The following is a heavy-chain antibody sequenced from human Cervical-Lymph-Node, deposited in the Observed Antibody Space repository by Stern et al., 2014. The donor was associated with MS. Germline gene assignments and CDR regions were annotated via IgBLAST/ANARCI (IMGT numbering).Heavy chain of an antibody. Sequence: EVQRVESGGDPVKPGGSLRLSCEVSGFAFSHYSMNWVRQAPGKGLDGVSYISTTSDYIYYADSVKGRFTISRDNAQDSLYLQMNNLRVEDTAVYYCARVTNSGVGDASDIWGQGTLVTVSS. CDR1: GFAFSHYS. CDR2: ISTTSDYI. J-gene: IGHJ3*02. CDR3: ARVTNSGVGDASDI. V-gene: IGHV3-21*01. D-gene: IGHD3-3*01.